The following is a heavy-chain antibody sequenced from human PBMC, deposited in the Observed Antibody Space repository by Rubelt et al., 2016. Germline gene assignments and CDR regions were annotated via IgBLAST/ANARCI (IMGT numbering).Heavy chain of an antibody. J-gene: IGHJ4*02. V-gene: IGHV3-30*05. CDR3: ARAGRWLQSLGDY. D-gene: IGHD5-24*01. Sequence: KGRFTISRDNSKNTLYLQMNSLRAEGTAVYYCARAGRWLQSLGDYWGQGTLVTVSS.